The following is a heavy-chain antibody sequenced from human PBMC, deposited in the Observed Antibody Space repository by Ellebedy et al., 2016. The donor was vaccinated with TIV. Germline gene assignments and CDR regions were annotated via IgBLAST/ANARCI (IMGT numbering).Heavy chain of an antibody. J-gene: IGHJ6*02. CDR2: INPNSGGT. Sequence: AASVKVSCKASGYTFTGYYMHWVRQAPGQGLEWMGWINPNSGGTNYAQKFQDRVTIIADKSTSTAFMELSSLRSEDTAVYYCARTHTAMLEYNYRMDVWGQGTTVTVSS. D-gene: IGHD5-18*01. V-gene: IGHV1-2*02. CDR1: GYTFTGYY. CDR3: ARTHTAMLEYNYRMDV.